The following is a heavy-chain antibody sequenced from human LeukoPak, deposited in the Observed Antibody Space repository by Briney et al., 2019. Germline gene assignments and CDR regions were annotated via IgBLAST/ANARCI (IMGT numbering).Heavy chain of an antibody. Sequence: GGSLRLSCAASGFTFSRSAMPWVRKGPGTGLEFVASIIYSGGATYYADSVKGRFTISRDNSKNTLYLQMNSLRAEDTALYYCAKDGLYYDGSEHVYYFDSWGQGTLVTVSS. J-gene: IGHJ4*02. V-gene: IGHV3-23*01. D-gene: IGHD3-22*01. CDR1: GFTFSRSA. CDR3: AKDGLYYDGSEHVYYFDS. CDR2: IIYSGGAT.